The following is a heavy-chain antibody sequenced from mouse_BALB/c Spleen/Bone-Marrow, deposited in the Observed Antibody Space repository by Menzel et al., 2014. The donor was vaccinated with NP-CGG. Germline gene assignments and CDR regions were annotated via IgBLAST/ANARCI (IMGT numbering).Heavy chain of an antibody. J-gene: IGHJ1*01. CDR1: GYTFTDYN. Sequence: EVQLQQSGPVLVKPGASVKISCKASGYTFTDYNMHWVKQSHGKSLEWIGYIYPYNGGTGYYQKFKNKATLTVDNSSSTAYMEFRSLTSEDSAVYYCARGGAYWYFDVWGAGTTVTVSS. CDR2: IYPYNGGT. CDR3: ARGGAYWYFDV. V-gene: IGHV1S29*02.